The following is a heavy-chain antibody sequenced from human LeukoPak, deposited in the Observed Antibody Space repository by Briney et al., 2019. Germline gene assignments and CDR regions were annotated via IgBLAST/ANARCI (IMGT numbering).Heavy chain of an antibody. CDR1: GFTFSSYA. J-gene: IGHJ3*02. Sequence: GGSLRLSCAASGFTFSSYAMHWVRQAPGKGLEYVSAISSNGGSTYYANSVKGRFTISRDNSKNTLYLQMGSLRAEDMAVYYCASWFGENDALDIWGQGTMVTVSS. D-gene: IGHD3-10*01. CDR3: ASWFGENDALDI. V-gene: IGHV3-64*01. CDR2: ISSNGGST.